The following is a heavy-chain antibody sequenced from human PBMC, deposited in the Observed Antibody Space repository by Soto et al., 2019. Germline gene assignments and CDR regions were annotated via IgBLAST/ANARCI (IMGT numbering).Heavy chain of an antibody. Sequence: QVQLQESGPGLVKPSQTLSLTCTVSGGSISSGGYYWSWIRQHPGKGLEWIGYIYYSGSTYYNPSLKSRVTMSVDTSKNQFSLKLSSVTAADTAVYYCARSGEQWLRFDYWGQGTLVTVSS. V-gene: IGHV4-31*03. D-gene: IGHD6-19*01. J-gene: IGHJ4*02. CDR3: ARSGEQWLRFDY. CDR2: IYYSGST. CDR1: GGSISSGGYY.